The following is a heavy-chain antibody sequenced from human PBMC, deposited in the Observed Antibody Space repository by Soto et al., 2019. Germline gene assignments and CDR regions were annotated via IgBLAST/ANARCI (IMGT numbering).Heavy chain of an antibody. CDR2: IYYSGST. CDR1: GGSISSSSYY. Sequence: SETLSLSCTVSGGSISSSSYYWGWIRQPPGKGLEWIGGIYYSGSTYYNPSLKSRVTISVDTSKNQFSLKLSSVTAADTAVYYCARLLVVVPAATNFDYWGQGTLVTVSS. CDR3: ARLLVVVPAATNFDY. V-gene: IGHV4-39*01. D-gene: IGHD2-2*01. J-gene: IGHJ4*02.